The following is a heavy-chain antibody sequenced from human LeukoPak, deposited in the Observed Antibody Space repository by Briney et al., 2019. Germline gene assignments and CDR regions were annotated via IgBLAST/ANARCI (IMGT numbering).Heavy chain of an antibody. J-gene: IGHJ4*02. CDR2: ISGSGGST. CDR3: AKDYAVGSIDY. D-gene: IGHD3-16*01. V-gene: IGHV3-23*01. CDR1: GFTFSSYA. Sequence: GGSLRLSCAASGFTFSSYAMSWVRQAPGKGLEWVSAISGSGGSTFYADSVRGRFTISRDNSKNTVSLQMESLRAEDTALYYCAKDYAVGSIDYWGQGTLVTVSS.